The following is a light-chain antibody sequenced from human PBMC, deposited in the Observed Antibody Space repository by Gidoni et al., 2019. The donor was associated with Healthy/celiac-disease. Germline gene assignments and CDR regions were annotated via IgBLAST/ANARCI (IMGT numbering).Light chain of an antibody. CDR1: QSLSSW. CDR2: NAS. CDR3: QQYNSYSPT. V-gene: IGKV1-5*03. J-gene: IGKJ4*01. Sequence: SQMTQSPSTLSASVGYRVTITCRASQSLSSWLAWYQQKPGKAPQLLIYNASSLDSGVPSRFSGSGSGTEFTLTISSLQPDDFATYYCQQYNSYSPTFGGGTKVEIK.